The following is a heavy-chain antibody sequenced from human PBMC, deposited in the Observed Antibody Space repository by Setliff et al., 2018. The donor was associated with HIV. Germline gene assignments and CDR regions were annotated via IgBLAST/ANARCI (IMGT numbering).Heavy chain of an antibody. V-gene: IGHV1-69*05. CDR1: GGTFSTSA. CDR3: ARDRAEADVGGGVRGPTYFCDY. Sequence: SVKVSCKASGGTFSTSAISWVRQAPGRGLEWMGGIIPVFGSAHNAQKFQDRITITTDESTSSVFVELSNLRPDDTAIYYCARDRAEADVGGGVRGPTYFCDYWGQGTLVTVSS. J-gene: IGHJ4*02. D-gene: IGHD3-16*01. CDR2: IIPVFGSA.